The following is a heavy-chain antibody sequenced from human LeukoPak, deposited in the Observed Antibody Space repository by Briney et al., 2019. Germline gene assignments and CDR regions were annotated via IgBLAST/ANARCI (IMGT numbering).Heavy chain of an antibody. CDR3: ASFAMVKYDY. D-gene: IGHD5-18*01. CDR2: IIPILGIA. V-gene: IGHV1-69*02. J-gene: IGHJ4*02. Sequence: SVKVSCKASGGTFSSYTISWVRQAPGQGLEWMGWIIPILGIANYAQKFQGRVTITADKSTSTAYMELSSLRSEDTAVYYCASFAMVKYDYWGQGTLVTVSS. CDR1: GGTFSSYT.